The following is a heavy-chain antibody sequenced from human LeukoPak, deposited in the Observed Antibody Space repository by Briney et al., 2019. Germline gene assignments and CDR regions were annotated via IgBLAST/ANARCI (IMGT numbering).Heavy chain of an antibody. J-gene: IGHJ4*02. Sequence: SQTLSLTCAISGYSVSSNSAAWNCISQSPSRGLEWLGRTYYRSKWYNDYAVSVKSRITINPDTSKNQFSLQLNSVTPEDTAVYYCAGGGASVDYWGQGTLVTVSS. V-gene: IGHV6-1*01. CDR1: GYSVSSNSAA. D-gene: IGHD3-16*02. CDR3: AGGGASVDY. CDR2: TYYRSKWYN.